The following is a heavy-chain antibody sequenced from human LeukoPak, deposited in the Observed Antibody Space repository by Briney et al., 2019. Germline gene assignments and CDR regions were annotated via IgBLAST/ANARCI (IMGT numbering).Heavy chain of an antibody. CDR2: ISNDGSKK. D-gene: IGHD3-3*01. Sequence: GGSLRLSCAASGFTFSRYAFHWVRQAPGKGLEWVAVISNDGSKKDYADSVKGRFTISRDNSKNTLYLQMNSLRAEDTAVYYCARGSRFGVVGRDAFDIWGQGTVVTVSS. V-gene: IGHV3-30*04. CDR3: ARGSRFGVVGRDAFDI. CDR1: GFTFSRYA. J-gene: IGHJ3*02.